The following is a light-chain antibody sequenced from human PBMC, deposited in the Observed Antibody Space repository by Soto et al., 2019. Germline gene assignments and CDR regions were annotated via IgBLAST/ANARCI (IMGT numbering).Light chain of an antibody. CDR2: DNN. Sequence: QPVLTQPPSVSGAPGQTVTISCTGSSSNFGAGYDVPWYQQLPGTAPKLLIYDNNNRPSGVADRFSGSKSGTSASLAITGLHAEDEGDYYCQSYDSSLIGYVFGAGTKLTVL. CDR3: QSYDSSLIGYV. V-gene: IGLV1-40*01. J-gene: IGLJ1*01. CDR1: SSNFGAGYD.